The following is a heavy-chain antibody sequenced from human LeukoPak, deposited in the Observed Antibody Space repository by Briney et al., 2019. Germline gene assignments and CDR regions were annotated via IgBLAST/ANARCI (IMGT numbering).Heavy chain of an antibody. CDR2: TRSKTDGGTT. Sequence: GGSLRLSCAASGFSFGSAWMNWVRQAPGKGLEWVGLTRSKTDGGTTDYAAPVRGRFTISRDDIQNTMYLQMNSLKTEDTAVYYCRLVVTPQGLDSWGQGTLVTVSS. D-gene: IGHD3-22*01. V-gene: IGHV3-15*01. J-gene: IGHJ4*02. CDR3: RLVVTPQGLDS. CDR1: GFSFGSAW.